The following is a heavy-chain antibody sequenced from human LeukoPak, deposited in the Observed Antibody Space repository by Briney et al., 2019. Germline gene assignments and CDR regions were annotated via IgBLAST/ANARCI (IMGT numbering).Heavy chain of an antibody. CDR1: GFSFNDYY. CDR2: ISSSGDTI. CDR3: AGTRTPMYYFDY. Sequence: EGSLRLSCAATGFSFNDYYMSWIRQAPGKGLEWISYISSSGDTIYYGDSVKGRFTISRDNAKNSLHLQMNSLRAEDTAVYYCAGTRTPMYYFDYWGQGTLVTVSS. V-gene: IGHV3-11*01. J-gene: IGHJ4*02.